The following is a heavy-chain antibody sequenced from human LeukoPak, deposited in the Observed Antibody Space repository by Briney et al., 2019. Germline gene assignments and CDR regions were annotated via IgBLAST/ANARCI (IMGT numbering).Heavy chain of an antibody. D-gene: IGHD3-16*02. Sequence: GGSLRLSCAASGFTFSSYAMHWVRQAPGKGLEWVAVISYDGSNKYYADSVKGRFTISRDNSKNTLYLQMNSLRAEDTAVYYCARDQGSYRYSFDYWGQGTMVTVSS. CDR1: GFTFSSYA. V-gene: IGHV3-30-3*01. CDR3: ARDQGSYRYSFDY. J-gene: IGHJ4*03. CDR2: ISYDGSNK.